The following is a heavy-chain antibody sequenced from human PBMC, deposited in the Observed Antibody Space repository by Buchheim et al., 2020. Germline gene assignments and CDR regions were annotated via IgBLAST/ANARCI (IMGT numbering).Heavy chain of an antibody. CDR2: IVPIGNT. Sequence: EVQLVESGGGLIQHGGSLRLSCAASGFTFSRHDMHRVRQAKGGGLEWVSGIVPIGNTHYADSVRGRFTISREDAKSSLSLQMNNLSVGDTAVYYCVRGGIWGVSSNWFETWGQGTL. V-gene: IGHV3-13*04. CDR3: VRGGIWGVSSNWFET. J-gene: IGHJ5*02. CDR1: GFTFSRHD. D-gene: IGHD3-10*01.